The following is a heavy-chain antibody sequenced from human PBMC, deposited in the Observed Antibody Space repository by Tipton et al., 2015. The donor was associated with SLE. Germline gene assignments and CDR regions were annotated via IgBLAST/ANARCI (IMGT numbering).Heavy chain of an antibody. CDR3: ARPYGGNPVASYGMDV. D-gene: IGHD4-23*01. V-gene: IGHV4-39*01. CDR1: GGSISSSSYY. Sequence: TLSLTCTVSGGSISSSSYYWGWIRQPPGKGLEWIGRIYYSGSTYYNPSLKSRVTISVDTSKNQFSLKLSSVTAADTAVYYCARPYGGNPVASYGMDVWGQGTTVTVSS. CDR2: IYYSGST. J-gene: IGHJ6*02.